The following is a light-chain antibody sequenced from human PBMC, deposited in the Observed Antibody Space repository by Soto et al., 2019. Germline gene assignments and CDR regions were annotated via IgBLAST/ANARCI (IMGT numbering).Light chain of an antibody. V-gene: IGKV3-20*01. CDR3: QYYGSSPWT. CDR2: SAS. CDR1: QGVNPYY. Sequence: EFGLTQSPGTLSFSPGERATLSCRASQGVNPYYLACYQQKLGQAPRLLIYSASSRATGIPDRFSGSGSGTDFTLTISSLEPEDFVVYYCQYYGSSPWTFGQGTKVEIK. J-gene: IGKJ1*01.